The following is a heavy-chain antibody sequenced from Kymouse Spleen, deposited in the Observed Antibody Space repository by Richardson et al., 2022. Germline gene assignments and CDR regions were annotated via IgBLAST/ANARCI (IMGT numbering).Heavy chain of an antibody. D-gene: IGHD3-10*01. Sequence: EVQLVESGGGLVKPGGSLRLSCAASGFTFSSYSMNWVRQAPGKGLEWVSSISSSSSYIYYADSVKGRFTISRDNAKNSLYLQMNSLRAEDTAVYYCARDPHYYGSGSYYYYYYYGMDVWGQGTTVTVSS. CDR3: ARDPHYYGSGSYYYYYYYGMDV. CDR2: ISSSSSYI. V-gene: IGHV3-21*03. J-gene: IGHJ6*02. CDR1: GFTFSSYS.